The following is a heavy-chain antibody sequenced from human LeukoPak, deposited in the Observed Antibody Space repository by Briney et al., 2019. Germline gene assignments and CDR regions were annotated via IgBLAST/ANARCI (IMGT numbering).Heavy chain of an antibody. D-gene: IGHD3-10*01. CDR2: IWYDGSNK. CDR3: ARESGIWFGELRYFDY. CDR1: GFTFSSYG. V-gene: IGHV3-33*01. Sequence: GRSLRLSCAASGFTFSSYGMHWVRQAPGKGLEWVAVIWYDGSNKYYADSVKGRFTISRDNSKNTLYLQMNSLRAEDTAVYYCARESGIWFGELRYFDYWGQGTLVTVSS. J-gene: IGHJ4*02.